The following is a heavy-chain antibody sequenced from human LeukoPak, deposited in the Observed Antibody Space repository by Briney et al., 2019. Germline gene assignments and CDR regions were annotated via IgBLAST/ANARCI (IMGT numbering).Heavy chain of an antibody. J-gene: IGHJ6*03. D-gene: IGHD3-22*01. Sequence: GGSLRLSCAASGFTFSAYWMHWVRQAPGRGLVWVSRINSDGSSTTYADSVKGRFTISRDNAKNTVYLQMNSLRAEDTAVYYCARVGFTVIYYYYYMDVWGKGTTVTISS. CDR3: ARVGFTVIYYYYYMDV. V-gene: IGHV3-74*01. CDR2: INSDGSST. CDR1: GFTFSAYW.